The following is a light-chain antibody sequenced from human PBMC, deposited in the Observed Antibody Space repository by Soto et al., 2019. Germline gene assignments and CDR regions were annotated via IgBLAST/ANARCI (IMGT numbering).Light chain of an antibody. CDR2: GAS. J-gene: IGKJ3*01. V-gene: IGKV1-9*01. CDR1: QYVSRY. Sequence: QLPQSPSALSASVGDRVTITCRASQYVSRYLAWYQQKAGKAPKLLIYGASTLQSGVPSRFSGFGSGTEFTRTISSLQPDEFATYHCEQLQRTPFTFGPGTTVD. CDR3: EQLQRTPFT.